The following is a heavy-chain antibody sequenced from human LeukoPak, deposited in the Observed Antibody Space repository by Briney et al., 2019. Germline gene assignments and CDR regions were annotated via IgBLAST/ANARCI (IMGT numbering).Heavy chain of an antibody. Sequence: GGSLRLSCAASGFTVSSNYINWVRQAPGKGLEWVSLIYGSTSADYADSVKGRFTISRDTSMNTVYLQMNSLRAENTAVYYCARLNVGDDYWGQGTLVTVSS. D-gene: IGHD4-17*01. V-gene: IGHV3-66*01. J-gene: IGHJ4*02. CDR3: ARLNVGDDY. CDR1: GFTVSSNY. CDR2: IYGSTSA.